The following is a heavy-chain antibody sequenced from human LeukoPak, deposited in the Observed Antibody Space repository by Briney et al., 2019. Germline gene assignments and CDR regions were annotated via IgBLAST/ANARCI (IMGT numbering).Heavy chain of an antibody. CDR2: ISGSGGST. Sequence: PGGSLRLSCAASGFTFSNYAMSWVRQAPGKGLEWVSAISGSGGSTYYADSVKGRFTISRDNSENTLYLQMNSLRAEDTAVYYCAFKGSGGAQGRAFDIWGQGTMVTVSS. V-gene: IGHV3-23*01. D-gene: IGHD3-16*01. CDR1: GFTFSNYA. J-gene: IGHJ3*02. CDR3: AFKGSGGAQGRAFDI.